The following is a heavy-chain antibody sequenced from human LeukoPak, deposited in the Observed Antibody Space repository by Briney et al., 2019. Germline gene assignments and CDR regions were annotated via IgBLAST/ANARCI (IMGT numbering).Heavy chain of an antibody. CDR2: ISDSGHTK. J-gene: IGHJ5*02. V-gene: IGHV3-48*02. Sequence: TGGALRISCAASGFTLSPYAMNWVRQAPGKGPEGIAFISDSGHTKYNADSVKGRFTISRDNAKNSVFLQMNSLRDEDTAVYYCARKELEGSWFDPWGLGTLVTVTS. D-gene: IGHD3-3*01. CDR3: ARKELEGSWFDP. CDR1: GFTLSPYA.